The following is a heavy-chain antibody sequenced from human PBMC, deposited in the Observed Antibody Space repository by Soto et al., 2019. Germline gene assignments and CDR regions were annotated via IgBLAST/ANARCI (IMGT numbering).Heavy chain of an antibody. Sequence: QVQLVQSGAEVKKPGSSVKVSCKASGGTFSSYAISWVRQAPGQGLEWMGGIIPIFGTANYAQKFQGRVTITADESTSTAYMELSSLRSEDTAVYYCARGNDIVVVTASNYYYYGMDVWGQGTTVTVSS. CDR3: ARGNDIVVVTASNYYYYGMDV. CDR2: IIPIFGTA. D-gene: IGHD2-21*02. CDR1: GGTFSSYA. J-gene: IGHJ6*02. V-gene: IGHV1-69*12.